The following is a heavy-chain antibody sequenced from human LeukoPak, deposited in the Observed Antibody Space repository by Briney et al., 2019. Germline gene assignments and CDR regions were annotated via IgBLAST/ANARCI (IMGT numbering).Heavy chain of an antibody. J-gene: IGHJ4*02. V-gene: IGHV3-11*01. CDR1: GGSISSYY. CDR2: ISSSGSTI. D-gene: IGHD3-22*01. CDR3: ARVTGYMIEDYFDY. Sequence: LSLTCTVSGGSISSYYWSWIRQAPGKGLEWVSYISSSGSTIYYADSVKGRFTISRDNAKNSLYLQMNSLRAEDTAVYYCARVTGYMIEDYFDYWGQGTLVTVSS.